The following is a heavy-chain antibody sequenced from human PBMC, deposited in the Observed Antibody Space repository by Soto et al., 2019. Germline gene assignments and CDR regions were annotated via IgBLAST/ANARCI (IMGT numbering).Heavy chain of an antibody. J-gene: IGHJ5*02. CDR1: GYTFTSYY. CDR2: INPSGGST. Sequence: ASLRVSCKASGYTFTSYYMHWVRQAPGQGLEWMGIINPSGGSTSYAQKFQGRVTMTRDTSTSTVYMELSSLRSEDTAVYYCARDGLGAAVRNWFDPWGQGTLVTVSS. D-gene: IGHD3-16*01. V-gene: IGHV1-46*01. CDR3: ARDGLGAAVRNWFDP.